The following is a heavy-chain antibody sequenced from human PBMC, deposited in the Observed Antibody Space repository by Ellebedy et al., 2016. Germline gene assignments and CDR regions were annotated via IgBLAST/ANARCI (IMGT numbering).Heavy chain of an antibody. V-gene: IGHV3-53*05. CDR1: GFTFSSYS. CDR3: ARAEGYKYALDS. D-gene: IGHD5-18*01. J-gene: IGHJ4*02. CDR2: IFSGRHT. Sequence: GGSLRLXXVVSGFTFSSYSMNWVRQAPGGGLEWVSVIFSGRHTSYADSVKGRFTTSTDNSKNTLFLQMNSLRPEDTAVYYCARAEGYKYALDSWGLGTLVTVSP.